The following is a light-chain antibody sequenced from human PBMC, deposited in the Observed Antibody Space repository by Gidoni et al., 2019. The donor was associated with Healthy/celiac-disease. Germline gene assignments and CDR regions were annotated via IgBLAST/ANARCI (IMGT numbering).Light chain of an antibody. Sequence: EIVMTQSPDSLDEYLGERATNNCKPSQSVLYSYKNQNYLAWYQQKPGQPPKLLIYWTSTLESGVPDRFSGSVSGTDFTLTISSLQAEDVAVYYCHQYYSTPLRSFGQGTKLEIK. J-gene: IGKJ2*04. CDR2: WTS. V-gene: IGKV4-1*01. CDR1: QSVLYSYKNQNY. CDR3: HQYYSTPLRS.